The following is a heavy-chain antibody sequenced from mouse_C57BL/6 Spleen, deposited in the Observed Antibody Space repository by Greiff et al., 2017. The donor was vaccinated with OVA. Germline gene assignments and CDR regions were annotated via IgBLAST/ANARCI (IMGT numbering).Heavy chain of an antibody. Sequence: QVQLKESGPELVKPGASVKISCKASGYAFSSSWINWVKQRPGKGLEWIGRIYPGDGDTNYNGKFKGKATLTADKSSSTAYMQLSSLTSEDSAVYFCARRGDSSGYPWFAYWGQGTLVTVSA. CDR1: GYAFSSSW. J-gene: IGHJ3*01. V-gene: IGHV1-82*01. CDR2: IYPGDGDT. D-gene: IGHD3-2*02. CDR3: ARRGDSSGYPWFAY.